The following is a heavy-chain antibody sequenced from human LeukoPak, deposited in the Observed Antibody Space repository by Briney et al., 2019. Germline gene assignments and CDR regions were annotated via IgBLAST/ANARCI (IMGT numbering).Heavy chain of an antibody. J-gene: IGHJ4*02. CDR3: ASIVVVVAAAGYQDY. D-gene: IGHD2-15*01. V-gene: IGHV3-21*01. CDR2: ISSSSSYI. Sequence: GGSLRPSCAASGFTFSSYSMNWVRQAPGKGLEWVSSISSSSSYIYYADSVKGRFTISRDNAKNSLYLQMNSLRAEDTAVYYCASIVVVVAAAGYQDYWGQGTLVTVSS. CDR1: GFTFSSYS.